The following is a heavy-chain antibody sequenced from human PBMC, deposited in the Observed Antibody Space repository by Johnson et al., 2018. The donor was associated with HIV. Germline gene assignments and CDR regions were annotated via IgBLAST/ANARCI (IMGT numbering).Heavy chain of an antibody. D-gene: IGHD4-23*01. J-gene: IGHJ3*02. CDR1: GFTFSDHA. CDR3: ARSSTVVTPHDI. CDR2: ISYDARNK. Sequence: QVQLVESGGGVVHPGRSLRVSCAASGFTFSDHAIHWVRQAPGKGLEWVAVISYDARNKYYADSVKGRFTISRDNSKNTLYLQMNSLRAEDTAVYYCARSSTVVTPHDIWGQGTMVTVSS. V-gene: IGHV3-30*04.